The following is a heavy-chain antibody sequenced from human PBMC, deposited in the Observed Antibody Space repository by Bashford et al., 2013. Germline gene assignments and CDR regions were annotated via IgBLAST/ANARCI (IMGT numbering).Heavy chain of an antibody. V-gene: IGHV5-51*01. D-gene: IGHD6-19*01. CDR3: TTQRARYSIGWTYLDN. CDR1: GFTFDTQW. CDR2: IYPGDSQP. Sequence: GESLKISCKGSGFTFDTQWMGWVRQTPERGLEWVANIYPGDSQPSYSTSFQGHVTISVDKSLQTVYLQWNSLKASDTGIYYCTTQRARYSIGWTYLDNWGQGTLVTVSS. J-gene: IGHJ4*02.